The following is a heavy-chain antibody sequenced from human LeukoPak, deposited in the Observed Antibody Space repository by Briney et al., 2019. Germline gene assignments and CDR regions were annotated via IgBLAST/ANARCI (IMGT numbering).Heavy chain of an antibody. Sequence: PGGSLRLSCAASGFTFSSYSMTWVRQAPGKGLEWVSSISSSSIYIYYADSVRGRFTISRDNAKNSLYLQMNSLRPEDTAVYYCATVPGDNWGQGTLVTVSS. J-gene: IGHJ4*02. V-gene: IGHV3-21*01. CDR1: GFTFSSYS. CDR2: ISSSSIYI. CDR3: ATVPGDN.